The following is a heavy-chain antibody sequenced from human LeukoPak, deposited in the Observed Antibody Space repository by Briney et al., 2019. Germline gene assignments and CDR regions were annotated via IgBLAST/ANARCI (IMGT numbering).Heavy chain of an antibody. V-gene: IGHV3-23*01. CDR3: AKDDRGGGSGYYYVDGNFDY. CDR2: ISGSGGST. D-gene: IGHD3-22*01. J-gene: IGHJ4*02. Sequence: GGSLRLSCAASGFTFSSYGMSWVRQAPGKGLEWVSAISGSGGSTYYADSVKGRFTISRDNSKNTLYLQMNSLRAEDTAVYYCAKDDRGGGSGYYYVDGNFDYWGQGTLVTVSS. CDR1: GFTFSSYG.